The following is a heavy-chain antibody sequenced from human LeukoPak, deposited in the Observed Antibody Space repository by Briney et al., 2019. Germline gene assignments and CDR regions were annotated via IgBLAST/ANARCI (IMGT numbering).Heavy chain of an antibody. CDR3: ARVNDEWELPADY. D-gene: IGHD1-26*01. Sequence: GASVKVSCKASGYTFTGYYMHWVRQAPGQGLEWMGWINPNSGGTNYAQKFQGRVTMTRDTSISTAYVELSRLRSDDTAVYYCARVNDEWELPADYWGQGILVTVSS. J-gene: IGHJ4*02. CDR1: GYTFTGYY. CDR2: INPNSGGT. V-gene: IGHV1-2*02.